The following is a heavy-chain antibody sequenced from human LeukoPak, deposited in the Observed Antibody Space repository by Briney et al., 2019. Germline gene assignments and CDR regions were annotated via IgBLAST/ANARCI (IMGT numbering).Heavy chain of an antibody. Sequence: GGSLRLSCAASGYTFNSYVMSWVRQAPGKGLEWVSSINGGGGNTYYADSVKGRFTISRDNSKNMLYLQMNSLRADDTAIYYCAKTVVVITFRFDDWGQGALVTVSS. D-gene: IGHD2-21*01. V-gene: IGHV3-23*01. CDR3: AKTVVVITFRFDD. CDR2: INGGGGNT. CDR1: GYTFNSYV. J-gene: IGHJ4*02.